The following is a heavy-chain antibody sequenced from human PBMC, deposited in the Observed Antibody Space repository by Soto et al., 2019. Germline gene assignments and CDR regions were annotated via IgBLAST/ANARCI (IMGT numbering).Heavy chain of an antibody. CDR1: GFTFSSYG. D-gene: IGHD2-2*01. CDR3: AKVGDIVVVPAAMRDDAFDI. Sequence: QVQLVESGGGVVQPGRSLRLSCAASGFTFSSYGMHWVRQAPGKGLEWVAVISYDGSNKYYADSVKGRFTISRDNSKNTLYLQMNRLRAEDTAVYYCAKVGDIVVVPAAMRDDAFDIWGQGTMVTVSS. J-gene: IGHJ3*02. V-gene: IGHV3-30*18. CDR2: ISYDGSNK.